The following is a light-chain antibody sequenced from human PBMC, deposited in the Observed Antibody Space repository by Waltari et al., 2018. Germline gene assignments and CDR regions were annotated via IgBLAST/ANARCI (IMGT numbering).Light chain of an antibody. CDR2: EVS. V-gene: IGKV2D-29*01. CDR1: QSPLHTDGLTS. J-gene: IGKJ4*01. CDR3: LQGFQLPS. Sequence: VVTQTPLFLSVAPGQPASISCNSTQSPLHTDGLTSFSWYLQKPGQAPQLLVYEVSKRFSGVPNRFSASGSGTDVTLKISRVEAEDVGVYYCLQGFQLPSFGRGTKVEIK.